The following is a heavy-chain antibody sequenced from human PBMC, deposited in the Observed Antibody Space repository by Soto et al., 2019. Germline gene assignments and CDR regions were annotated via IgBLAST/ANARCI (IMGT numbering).Heavy chain of an antibody. D-gene: IGHD2-2*01. Sequence: QAQLEQSGAEVKKPGSSVKVSCKASGDTFSSYAISWVRQAPGQGLEWMGGIIPFFGSAKYAQKCQGRVTITADKSTSTAYMELISLRSEDTAVYFCATGSPYCTNTSCYTGYYGMNVWGQGTTVTVSS. CDR3: ATGSPYCTNTSCYTGYYGMNV. CDR2: IIPFFGSA. V-gene: IGHV1-69*06. CDR1: GDTFSSYA. J-gene: IGHJ6*02.